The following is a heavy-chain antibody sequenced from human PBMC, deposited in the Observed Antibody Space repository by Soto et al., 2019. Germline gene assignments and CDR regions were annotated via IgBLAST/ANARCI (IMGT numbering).Heavy chain of an antibody. J-gene: IGHJ4*02. CDR2: ISYSGLT. V-gene: IGHV4-59*08. Sequence: SETLSLTCTVSGGSINNYFWSWIRQPPGKGLEWIAYISYSGLTHYSPSLGSRATISVDTSKNQFFLKLTSMTAADTAVYYCARQKILGASFFDSWGQGTLVTVSS. CDR1: GGSINNYF. CDR3: ARQKILGASFFDS. D-gene: IGHD1-26*01.